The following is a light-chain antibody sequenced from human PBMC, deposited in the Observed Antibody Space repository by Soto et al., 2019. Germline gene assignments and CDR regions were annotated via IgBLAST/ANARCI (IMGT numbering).Light chain of an antibody. CDR3: CSYAGSSTFEV. CDR2: EGS. CDR1: SSDVGSYNL. J-gene: IGLJ3*02. Sequence: QSALTQPASVSGSPGQSITISCTGTSSDVGSYNLVSWYQHYPGKAPKLMIYEGSKRPSGVSNRFSGSKSGNTASLTISGLQAEDEADYYCCSYAGSSTFEVFGGGTKVTVL. V-gene: IGLV2-23*03.